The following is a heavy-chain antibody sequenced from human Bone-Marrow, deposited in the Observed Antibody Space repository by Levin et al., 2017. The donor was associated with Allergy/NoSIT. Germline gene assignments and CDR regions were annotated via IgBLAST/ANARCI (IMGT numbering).Heavy chain of an antibody. D-gene: IGHD6-13*01. V-gene: IGHV3-7*04. CDR3: ARDRSSSSWYLLSRSFDYDYGMDG. J-gene: IGHJ6*02. CDR2: IKQDGSEK. Sequence: TGGSLRLSCAASGFTFSSYWMSWVRQAPGKGLEWVANIKQDGSEKYYVDSVKGRFTISRDNAKNSLYLQMNSLRAEDTAVYYCARDRSSSSWYLLSRSFDYDYGMDGWGQGTTVTVSS. CDR1: GFTFSSYW.